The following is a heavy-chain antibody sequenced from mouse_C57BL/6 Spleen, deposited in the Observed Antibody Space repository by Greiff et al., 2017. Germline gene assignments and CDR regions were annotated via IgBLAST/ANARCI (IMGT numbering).Heavy chain of an antibody. CDR2: IDPEDGET. Sequence: EVQLQQSGAELVKPGASVKLSCTASGFNIKDYYMHWVKQRTEQGLEWLGRIDPEDGETKYAPKFQGTATITADTSSNTAFLQLSSLTSEDTAVYYCARAVDYGSTPLYWYFDVWGTGTTVTVSS. CDR1: GFNIKDYY. CDR3: ARAVDYGSTPLYWYFDV. D-gene: IGHD1-1*01. J-gene: IGHJ1*03. V-gene: IGHV14-2*01.